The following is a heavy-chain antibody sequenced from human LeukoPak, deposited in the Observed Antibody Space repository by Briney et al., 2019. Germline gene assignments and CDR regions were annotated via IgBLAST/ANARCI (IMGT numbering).Heavy chain of an antibody. D-gene: IGHD6-13*01. J-gene: IGHJ6*02. CDR2: INHSGST. CDR3: ARGRRARSYSSSWYVNHYYYGMDV. Sequence: SETLSLTCAVYGGSFSGYYWSWIRQPPGKGPEWIGEINHSGSTNYNPSLKSRVTISVDTSKNQFSLKLSSVTAADTAVYYCARGRRARSYSSSWYVNHYYYGMDVWGQGTTVTVSS. V-gene: IGHV4-34*01. CDR1: GGSFSGYY.